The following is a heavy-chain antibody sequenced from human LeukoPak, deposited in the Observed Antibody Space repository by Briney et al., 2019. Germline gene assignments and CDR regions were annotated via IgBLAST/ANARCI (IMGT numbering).Heavy chain of an antibody. CDR2: INHSGST. J-gene: IGHJ4*02. CDR1: GGSFSGYY. D-gene: IGHD3-10*01. CDR3: ARGGVRGVKPDY. V-gene: IGHV4-34*01. Sequence: SETLSLTCAVYGGSFSGYYWSWIRQPPGKGLEWIGEINHSGSTNYNPSLKSRVTISVDTSKNQFSLKLSSVTAADTAVYYCARGGVRGVKPDYWGQGTQVTVSS.